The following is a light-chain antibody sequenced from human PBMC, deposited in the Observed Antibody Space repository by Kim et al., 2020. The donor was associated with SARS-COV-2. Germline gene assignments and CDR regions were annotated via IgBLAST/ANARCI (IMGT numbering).Light chain of an antibody. CDR2: WAS. Sequence: DIVMTQSPDSLAVSLGERATTNCKSSQSVLYSSNNKNYLAWYQQKSGQPPKMLLYWASTRESGVPDRFSGSGSGTDFTLTINSLQAGDVAIYYCQQYYSTPYNFGQGTELEI. J-gene: IGKJ2*01. V-gene: IGKV4-1*01. CDR3: QQYYSTPYN. CDR1: QSVLYSSNNKNY.